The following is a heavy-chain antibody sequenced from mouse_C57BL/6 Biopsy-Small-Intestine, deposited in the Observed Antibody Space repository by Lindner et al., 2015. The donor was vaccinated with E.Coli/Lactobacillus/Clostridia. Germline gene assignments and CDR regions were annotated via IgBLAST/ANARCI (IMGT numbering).Heavy chain of an antibody. CDR2: INPSSGYT. Sequence: VQLQESGAELVKPGASVKISCKASGYAFSSYWMHWVKQRPGQGLEWIGYINPSSGYTKYNQKFKDKATLTADKSSSTAYMQLSSLTYEDSAVYYCARRGTTVSFDYWGQGTTLTVSS. D-gene: IGHD1-1*01. CDR3: ARRGTTVSFDY. CDR1: GYAFSSYW. V-gene: IGHV1-7*01. J-gene: IGHJ2*01.